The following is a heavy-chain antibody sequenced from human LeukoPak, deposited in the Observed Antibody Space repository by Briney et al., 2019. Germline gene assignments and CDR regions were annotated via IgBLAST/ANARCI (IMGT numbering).Heavy chain of an antibody. V-gene: IGHV1-2*02. D-gene: IGHD3-3*01. Sequence: ASVKVSCKDSGYTFTVYYMHWVRQAPGQGLEWMGWINPNSGGTNYAQKFQGRVTITRDTSISTAYMELSRLRSDDTAVYYCARLTYYDFWSGYNYAFDIWGQGTMVTVSS. J-gene: IGHJ3*02. CDR2: INPNSGGT. CDR1: GYTFTVYY. CDR3: ARLTYYDFWSGYNYAFDI.